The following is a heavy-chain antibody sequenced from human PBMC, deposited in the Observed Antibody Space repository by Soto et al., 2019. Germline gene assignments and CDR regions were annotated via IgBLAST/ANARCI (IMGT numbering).Heavy chain of an antibody. CDR2: IRSKAYGGTT. J-gene: IGHJ4*02. Sequence: GGSLRLSCTASGFTFGDYAMSWFRQAPGKGLEWVGFIRSKAYGGTTEYAACVKGRFTISRDDSKSIAYLQMNSLKTEDTAVYYCTRATSTYYYDSSGYYTSGWGQGTLVTVSS. CDR1: GFTFGDYA. CDR3: TRATSTYYYDSSGYYTSG. D-gene: IGHD3-22*01. V-gene: IGHV3-49*03.